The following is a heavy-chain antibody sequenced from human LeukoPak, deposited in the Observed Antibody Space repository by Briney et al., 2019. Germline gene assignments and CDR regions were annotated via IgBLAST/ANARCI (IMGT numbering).Heavy chain of an antibody. J-gene: IGHJ4*02. CDR1: GFTFSSYG. Sequence: PGGSLRLSCAASGFTFSSYGMHWVRQAPGKGLEWVAVIWYDGSNKYYADSVKGRFTISRDNSKNTLYLQMNSLRAEDTAVYYCAKYRYDSSGYYPFDYWGQGTLVTVSS. D-gene: IGHD3-22*01. CDR3: AKYRYDSSGYYPFDY. CDR2: IWYDGSNK. V-gene: IGHV3-33*06.